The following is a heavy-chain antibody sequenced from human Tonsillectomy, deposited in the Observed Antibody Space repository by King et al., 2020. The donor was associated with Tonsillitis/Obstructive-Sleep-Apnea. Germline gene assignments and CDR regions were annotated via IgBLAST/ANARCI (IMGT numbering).Heavy chain of an antibody. CDR3: AKDTWGVPAANGWFDP. D-gene: IGHD2-2*01. CDR1: GFTFSSCA. J-gene: IGHJ5*02. CDR2: ISDSGGRT. V-gene: IGHV3-23*04. Sequence: VQLVESGGGLVQPGGSLRLSCAASGFTFSSCAMNWVRQAPGKGLEWVSGISDSGGRTYCADPVKGRFTISRDNSKNTLYLQMNSLRAEDTAVYYCAKDTWGVPAANGWFDPWGQGTLVTVSS.